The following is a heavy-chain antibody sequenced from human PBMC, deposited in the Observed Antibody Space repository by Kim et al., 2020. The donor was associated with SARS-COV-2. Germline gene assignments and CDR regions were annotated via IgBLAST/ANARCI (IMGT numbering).Heavy chain of an antibody. V-gene: IGHV3-21*01. D-gene: IGHD5-12*01. J-gene: IGHJ6*02. CDR3: ARWLGKDYYYGMDV. Sequence: ADSVKGRFTISRDNAKKSLYLQMNSLRAEDTAVYYCARWLGKDYYYGMDVWGQGTTVTVSS.